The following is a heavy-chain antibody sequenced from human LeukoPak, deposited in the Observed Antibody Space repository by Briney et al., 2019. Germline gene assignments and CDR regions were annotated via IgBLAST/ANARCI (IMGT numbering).Heavy chain of an antibody. CDR2: INPSGGST. J-gene: IGHJ6*03. D-gene: IGHD3-9*01. Sequence: ASVKVSCKASGYTFTGYYMHWVRQAPGQGLEWMGIINPSGGSTSYAQKFQGRVTMTRDTSTSTVYMELSSLRSEDTAVYYCARDTKGDILTGYYKGYYYYMDVWGKGTTVTISS. CDR3: ARDTKGDILTGYYKGYYYYMDV. CDR1: GYTFTGYY. V-gene: IGHV1-46*01.